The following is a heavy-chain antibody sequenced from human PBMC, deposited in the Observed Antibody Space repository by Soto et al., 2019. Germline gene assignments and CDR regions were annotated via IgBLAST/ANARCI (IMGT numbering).Heavy chain of an antibody. J-gene: IGHJ4*02. CDR3: ASSYGSGYRAFDY. V-gene: IGHV1-69*02. CDR1: GDTFNFYS. D-gene: IGHD3-10*01. CDR2: VNPILSMS. Sequence: QVQLVQSGAEVKRPGSSVKVSCKASGDTFNFYSINWVRQAPGVGLEWVGRVNPILSMSNYAQRFQGRVTMTADKSTSTGYMERRSLRSEDTAIYYCASSYGSGYRAFDYWGQGALVTVSS.